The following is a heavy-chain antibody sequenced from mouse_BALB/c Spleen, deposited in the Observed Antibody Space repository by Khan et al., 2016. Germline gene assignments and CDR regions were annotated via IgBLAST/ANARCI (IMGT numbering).Heavy chain of an antibody. Sequence: EVQLQESGPGLVKPSQSLSLTCSVTGYSITSGYYWNWIRQFPGNKLEWMGYISYDGSNNYNPSLKNRISITRDTSKNQFFLKLNSVTTEDTATYYCARAWYFDYWCQGTTLTVSS. CDR3: ARAWYFDY. CDR1: GYSITSGYY. J-gene: IGHJ2*01. CDR2: ISYDGSN. V-gene: IGHV3-6*02.